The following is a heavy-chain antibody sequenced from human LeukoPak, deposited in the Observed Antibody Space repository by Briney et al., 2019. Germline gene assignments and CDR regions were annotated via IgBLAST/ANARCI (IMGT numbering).Heavy chain of an antibody. Sequence: ASVKVSCKISGYIFTDFYLHWVRQAPGQGLEWMGWISPTNGATSYARRFQGRVSMARDTSISTSYMELSRLGSDDTAVYYCARDIRQGSGYDYGYWGQGTLVTVSS. CDR3: ARDIRQGSGYDYGY. J-gene: IGHJ4*02. D-gene: IGHD5-12*01. CDR1: GYIFTDFY. CDR2: ISPTNGAT. V-gene: IGHV1-2*02.